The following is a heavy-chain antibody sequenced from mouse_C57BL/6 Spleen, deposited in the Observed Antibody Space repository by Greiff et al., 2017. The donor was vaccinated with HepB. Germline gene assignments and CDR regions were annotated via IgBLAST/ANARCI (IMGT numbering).Heavy chain of an antibody. V-gene: IGHV8-12*01. J-gene: IGHJ1*03. D-gene: IGHD1-1*01. CDR1: GFSLSTSGMG. CDR3: ARMRFYYGSSSWYFDV. Sequence: QVTLKESGPGILQSSQTLSLTCSFSGFSLSTSGMGVSWIRQPSGKGLEWLAHIYWDDDKRYNPSLKSRLTISKDTSRNQVFLKITSVDTADTATYYCARMRFYYGSSSWYFDVWGTGTTVTVSS. CDR2: IYWDDDK.